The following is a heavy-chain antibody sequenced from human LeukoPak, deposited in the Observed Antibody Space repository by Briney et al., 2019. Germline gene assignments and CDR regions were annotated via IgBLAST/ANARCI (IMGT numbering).Heavy chain of an antibody. J-gene: IGHJ4*02. CDR1: GGSISSGSYY. Sequence: SQTLSLTCTVSGGSISSGSYYWSWIRQPAGKGLEWIGRIYTSGSTNYNPSLKSRVTISVDTSKNQFSLKLSSVTAADTAVYYCARGYYDFWSGYPGYFDYWGQGTLVTVSS. CDR3: ARGYYDFWSGYPGYFDY. D-gene: IGHD3-3*01. V-gene: IGHV4-61*02. CDR2: IYTSGST.